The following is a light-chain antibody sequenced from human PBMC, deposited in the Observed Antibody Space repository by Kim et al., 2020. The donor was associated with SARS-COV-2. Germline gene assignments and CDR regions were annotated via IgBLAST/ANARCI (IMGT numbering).Light chain of an antibody. Sequence: QSVLTQPPSVSGAPGQRVTISCTGSSSNIGAGYDVHWYQQLPGTAPKLFIYGNSNRPSGVPDRFSGSKSGTSASLAITGLQAEDEADYYCQSYDSSLSVFFVFGTGTKVTVL. J-gene: IGLJ1*01. CDR2: GNS. V-gene: IGLV1-40*01. CDR3: QSYDSSLSVFFV. CDR1: SSNIGAGYD.